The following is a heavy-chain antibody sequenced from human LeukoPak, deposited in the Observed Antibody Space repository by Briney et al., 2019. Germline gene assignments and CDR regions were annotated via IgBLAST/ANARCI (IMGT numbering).Heavy chain of an antibody. CDR3: ARDPSAVSGYFDY. V-gene: IGHV3-74*01. J-gene: IGHJ4*02. CDR2: VEGDGSST. Sequence: GGSLGLSCAASGFSFSSYWMHWVRQAPGRGLVWVSRVEGDGSSTSYADSMKGRFTISRDNAKNTLYLQMNSLRAEDTAVYYCARDPSAVSGYFDYWGQGTLVTVSS. D-gene: IGHD6-19*01. CDR1: GFSFSSYW.